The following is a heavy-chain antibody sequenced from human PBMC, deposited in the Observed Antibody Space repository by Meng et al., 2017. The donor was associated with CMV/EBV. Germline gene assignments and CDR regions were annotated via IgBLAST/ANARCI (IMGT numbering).Heavy chain of an antibody. V-gene: IGHV3-23*03. CDR2: IYSDGINT. D-gene: IGHD4-17*01. CDR1: GFTFSSYA. CDR3: AKDRHYGDSQYFYGLGA. J-gene: IGHJ6*02. Sequence: GGSLRLSCAASGFTFSSYAMTWVRQAPGKRLEWVSVIYSDGINTYYADSVKGRFTIYRDDSKNMLYLQMNSLRVEDTAVYYCAKDRHYGDSQYFYGLGAWGQGTTVTVSS.